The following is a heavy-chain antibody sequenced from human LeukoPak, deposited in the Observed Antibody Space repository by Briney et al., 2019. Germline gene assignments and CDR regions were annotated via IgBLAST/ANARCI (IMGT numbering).Heavy chain of an antibody. CDR2: IIPIFGTA. J-gene: IGHJ3*02. Sequence: ASVKVSCKASGYTFNSYYMHWVRQAPGQGLEWMGGIIPIFGTANYAQKFQGRVTITVDKSTSTAYMDLSSLRSEDTAVYYCALRVYSYAVNAFDIWGQGTMVTVSS. V-gene: IGHV1-69*06. D-gene: IGHD5-18*01. CDR3: ALRVYSYAVNAFDI. CDR1: GYTFNSYY.